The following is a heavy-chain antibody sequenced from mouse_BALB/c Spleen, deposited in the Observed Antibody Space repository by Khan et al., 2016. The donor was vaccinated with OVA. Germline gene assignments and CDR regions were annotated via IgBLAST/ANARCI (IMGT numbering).Heavy chain of an antibody. J-gene: IGHJ3*01. CDR1: GYSITSDYA. Sequence: EVELVESGPGLVKPSQSLSLTYTVTGYSITSDYAWNWIRQFPGNKLEWMGYISYTGGTSYLPSLKSRISITRDTSKNQFFLQLNSVTTEDSATYYCARWFAYWGQGTLGTVS. V-gene: IGHV3-2*02. CDR2: ISYTGGT. CDR3: ARWFAY.